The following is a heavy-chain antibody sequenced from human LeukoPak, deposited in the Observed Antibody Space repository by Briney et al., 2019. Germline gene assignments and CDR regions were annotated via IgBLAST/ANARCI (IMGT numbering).Heavy chain of an antibody. V-gene: IGHV4-59*01. CDR2: IYYSGST. CDR3: ARSEGYSYDAFDI. D-gene: IGHD3-16*01. CDR1: GGSISSYY. J-gene: IGHJ3*02. Sequence: PSETLSLTCTVSGGSISSYYWSWIRQPPGKGLEWIGYIYYSGSTNYNPSLKSRVTISVDTSKNQFSLKLSSVTAADTAVYYCARSEGYSYDAFDIWGQGTMVTVSS.